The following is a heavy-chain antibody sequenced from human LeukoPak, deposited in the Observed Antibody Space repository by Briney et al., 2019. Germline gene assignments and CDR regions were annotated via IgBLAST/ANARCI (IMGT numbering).Heavy chain of an antibody. V-gene: IGHV3-48*03. CDR2: ISSSGSTI. CDR1: GFTFSSCE. Sequence: GGSLRLSCAASGFTFSSCEMNWVRQAPGKGLEWVSYISSSGSTIYYVDSVKGRFTISRDNAKNSLYLQMNSLRAEDTAVYYCARDIRYFDSDYYYGMDVWGQGTTVTVSS. CDR3: ARDIRYFDSDYYYGMDV. J-gene: IGHJ6*02. D-gene: IGHD3-9*01.